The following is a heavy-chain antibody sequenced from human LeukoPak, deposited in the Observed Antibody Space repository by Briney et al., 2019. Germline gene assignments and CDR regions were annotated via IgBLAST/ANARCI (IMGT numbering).Heavy chain of an antibody. CDR1: GGSISSYY. D-gene: IGHD5-24*01. V-gene: IGHV4-59*01. CDR3: ARVRGRDGYNWLDY. J-gene: IGHJ4*02. Sequence: PSETLSLTCTVSGGSISSYYWSWIRQPPGKGLEWIGYIYYSGSTNYNPSLKSRVTISVDTSKNQFSLKLSSVTAADTAVYYCARVRGRDGYNWLDYWGQGTLVTVSS. CDR2: IYYSGST.